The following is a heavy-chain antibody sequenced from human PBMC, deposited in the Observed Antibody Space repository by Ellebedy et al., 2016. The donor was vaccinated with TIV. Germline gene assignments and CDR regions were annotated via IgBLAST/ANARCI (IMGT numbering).Heavy chain of an antibody. V-gene: IGHV4-59*08. J-gene: IGHJ4*02. D-gene: IGHD6-13*01. CDR2: VYYSGKT. Sequence: MPGGSLRLSCTVSGGSIHNHYSSWIRQAPEKGLEWIAYVYYSGKTNYNPSLKSRATISVDTAKNQFSLKLHSVTAADTAVYYCVRGAVWYDYWGQGTLVTVSS. CDR1: GGSIHNHY. CDR3: VRGAVWYDY.